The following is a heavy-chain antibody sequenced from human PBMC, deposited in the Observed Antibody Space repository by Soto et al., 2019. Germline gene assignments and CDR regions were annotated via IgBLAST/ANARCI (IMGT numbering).Heavy chain of an antibody. CDR1: GGTFSSYA. J-gene: IGHJ4*02. CDR2: IIPIFGTA. V-gene: IGHV1-69*13. D-gene: IGHD1-26*01. Sequence: SVKVSCKASGGTFSSYAISWVRQAPGQGLEWMGGIIPIFGTANYAQKFQGRVTITADESTSTAYMELSSLRSEDTAVYYCASSVVGTYYFDYWGQGTLVTVSS. CDR3: ASSVVGTYYFDY.